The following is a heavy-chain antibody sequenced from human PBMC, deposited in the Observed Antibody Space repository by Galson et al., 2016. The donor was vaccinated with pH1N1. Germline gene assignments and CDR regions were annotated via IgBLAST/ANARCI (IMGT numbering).Heavy chain of an antibody. V-gene: IGHV2-5*02. D-gene: IGHD2-21*01. Sequence: PALVKPTQTLTLTCTFSGFSLNSSGMGVGWTRQPPGKALEWLALIYWDDDKRYSPSLKTRLTINKDTSKNQVVLMMTNMDPVDTATYYCAHREVMNTDAFDFWGQGTMVTVSS. CDR1: GFSLNSSGMG. J-gene: IGHJ3*01. CDR3: AHREVMNTDAFDF. CDR2: IYWDDDK.